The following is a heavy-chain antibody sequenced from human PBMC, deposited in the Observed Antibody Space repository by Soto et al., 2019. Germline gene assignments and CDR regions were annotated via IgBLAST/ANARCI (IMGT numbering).Heavy chain of an antibody. Sequence: SVKVSCKASVGTFSSYAISCVRQAPGQGLEWMGGIIPIFGTANYAQKFQGRVTITADESTSTAYMELSSLRSEDTAVYYCARALGWELPFDYWGQGTLVTVSS. V-gene: IGHV1-69*13. CDR1: VGTFSSYA. J-gene: IGHJ4*02. D-gene: IGHD1-26*01. CDR3: ARALGWELPFDY. CDR2: IIPIFGTA.